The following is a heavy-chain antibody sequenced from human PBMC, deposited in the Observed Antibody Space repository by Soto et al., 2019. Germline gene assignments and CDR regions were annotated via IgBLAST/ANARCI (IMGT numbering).Heavy chain of an antibody. CDR1: GDTFRKYA. CDR3: VRDDDPIVGGTTRFDI. CDR2: IIPKFTPP. J-gene: IGHJ4*02. V-gene: IGHV1-69*06. Sequence: QVQLVQSGAEVKRPGSSVTVSCKATGDTFRKYAISWVRQAPGQGLEWMGGIIPKFTPPKYAQKFQGRLTITADKVTNMAYMELTSLSAQDTAVYYCVRDDDPIVGGTTRFDIWGLGTLVTVSS. D-gene: IGHD1-1*01.